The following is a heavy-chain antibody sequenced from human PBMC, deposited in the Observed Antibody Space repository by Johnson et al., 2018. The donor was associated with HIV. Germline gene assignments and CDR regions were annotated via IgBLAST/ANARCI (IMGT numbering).Heavy chain of an antibody. V-gene: IGHV3-23*04. Sequence: VQLVESGGVLVQPGGSLRLSCAASGFNFSSYAMSWVRQAPGKGLEWVSSVSGSGGSTYYADSVKGRFTISRDNAKNSLYLQMNSLRAEDTAVYYCARDRGAARDAFDIWGQGTMVTVSS. D-gene: IGHD6-6*01. CDR1: GFNFSSYA. CDR3: ARDRGAARDAFDI. CDR2: VSGSGGST. J-gene: IGHJ3*02.